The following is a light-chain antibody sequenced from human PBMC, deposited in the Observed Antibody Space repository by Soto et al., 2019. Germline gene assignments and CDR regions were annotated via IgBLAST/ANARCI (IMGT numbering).Light chain of an antibody. J-gene: IGKJ1*01. CDR3: QQYASSPRT. V-gene: IGKV3-20*01. Sequence: EILLTQSPGTLSLSPGERATLFCRASQSFTTSQLAWYQQRPGQAPRVLIFGASRRATGIPDRFSGSGSGTDFARTISRLEPEDVAVYYCQQYASSPRTFGQGTTVEIK. CDR1: QSFTTSQ. CDR2: GAS.